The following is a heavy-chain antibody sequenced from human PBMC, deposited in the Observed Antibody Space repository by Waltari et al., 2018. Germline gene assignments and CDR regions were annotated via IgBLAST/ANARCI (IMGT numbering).Heavy chain of an antibody. CDR1: GGSISGGSYY. D-gene: IGHD3-3*01. J-gene: IGHJ6*02. CDR2: IYTSGSA. V-gene: IGHV4-61*02. Sequence: QVQLQESGPGLVKPSQTLSLTCSVSGGSISGGSYYWTWIRQPAVTGLEWIGRIYTSGSARDNPSSKSRVTISADTSTNRCSVELSSVTAADTAGYYCARDFWNLDYYYYGMDVWGQGTTVTVSS. CDR3: ARDFWNLDYYYYGMDV.